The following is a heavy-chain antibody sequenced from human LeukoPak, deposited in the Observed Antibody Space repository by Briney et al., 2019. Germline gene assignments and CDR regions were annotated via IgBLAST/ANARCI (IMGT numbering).Heavy chain of an antibody. J-gene: IGHJ6*02. V-gene: IGHV1-18*01. CDR1: GYTFTSYV. Sequence: ASVKVSCKASGYTFTSYVISWVRQAPGQGLEWMGWISAYNGNTNYAQKLQGRVTMTTDTSTSTAYMELRSLRSDDTAVYYCARVGANYYYYGMDVWGQGTTVTVSS. CDR3: ARVGANYYYYGMDV. CDR2: ISAYNGNT. D-gene: IGHD1-26*01.